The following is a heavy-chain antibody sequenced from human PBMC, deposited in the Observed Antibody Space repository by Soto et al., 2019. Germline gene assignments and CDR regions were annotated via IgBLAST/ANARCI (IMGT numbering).Heavy chain of an antibody. Sequence: EVQLVESGGGLVKPGGSLRLSCAASGFTFSNAWMNWVRQAPGKGLEWVGRIKSKTDGGTTDYAAPETGRFTISRDDTKDTLYLQMNSLNTEDTAVYYCTTDFVGATPWYFDYWGQGTLVTVSS. CDR3: TTDFVGATPWYFDY. CDR2: IKSKTDGGTT. CDR1: GFTFSNAW. J-gene: IGHJ4*02. V-gene: IGHV3-15*07. D-gene: IGHD1-26*01.